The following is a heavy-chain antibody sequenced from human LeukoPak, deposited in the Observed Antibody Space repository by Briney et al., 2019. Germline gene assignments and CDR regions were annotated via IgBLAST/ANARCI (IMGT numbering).Heavy chain of an antibody. Sequence: SETLSLTCTLSGGSLRSHYWSWIRQPPGKALEWLGHIYYSGSTTYSPSLKSRLTISVDTSRNQFSLSLISVTAADTAVYYCARGGQLAVPDPFDSWDQGTLVTVSS. D-gene: IGHD6-19*01. CDR2: IYYSGST. V-gene: IGHV4-59*11. CDR1: GGSLRSHY. CDR3: ARGGQLAVPDPFDS. J-gene: IGHJ4*02.